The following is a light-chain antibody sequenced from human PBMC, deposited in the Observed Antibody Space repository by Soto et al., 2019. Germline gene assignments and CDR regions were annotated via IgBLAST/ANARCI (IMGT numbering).Light chain of an antibody. Sequence: EIVLTQSPDTLSLSPGERATLSCRASQSVTSTYLAWYQQRPGQAPRLLIYGASSRAAGIPDRFSGSGSGTDFTLTISRLQPEDFAVYYCQQYGTSGRRTFGQGTKVELK. V-gene: IGKV3-20*01. CDR1: QSVTSTY. CDR3: QQYGTSGRRT. J-gene: IGKJ1*01. CDR2: GAS.